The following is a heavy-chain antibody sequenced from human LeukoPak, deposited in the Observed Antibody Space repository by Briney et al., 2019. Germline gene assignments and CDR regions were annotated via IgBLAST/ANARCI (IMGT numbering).Heavy chain of an antibody. CDR2: LSGSGDTT. CDR3: ARDGPSSGWYADY. CDR1: GFAFRSFD. D-gene: IGHD6-19*01. V-gene: IGHV3-23*01. J-gene: IGHJ4*02. Sequence: GGSLRLSCAASGFAFRSFDMSWVRQAPGKGLEWVSSLSGSGDTTYYADSVKGRFTISRDNSNNTLYLQMNSLRAEDTAVYYCARDGPSSGWYADYWGQGTLVTVSS.